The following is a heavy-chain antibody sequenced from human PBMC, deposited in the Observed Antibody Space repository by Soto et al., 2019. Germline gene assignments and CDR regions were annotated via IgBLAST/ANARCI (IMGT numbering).Heavy chain of an antibody. J-gene: IGHJ6*02. D-gene: IGHD3-16*01. CDR2: IYPGESDT. Sequence: GESLKISCKGSEYTFSTYRIARLRQIPGKGLEWMGIIYPGESDTRYRPSFQGQVTISADKSSSTAHLQWSSRKAPDTAMYYCARQIRQSDAWRNKDYYYGLDVWGQGTRVTVSS. V-gene: IGHV5-51*01. CDR1: EYTFSTYR. CDR3: ARQIRQSDAWRNKDYYYGLDV.